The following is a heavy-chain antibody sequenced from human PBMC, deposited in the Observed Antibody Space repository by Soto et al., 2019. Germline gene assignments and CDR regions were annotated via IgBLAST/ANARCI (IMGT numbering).Heavy chain of an antibody. J-gene: IGHJ5*02. CDR3: ATQEVGGSYVYTFDP. CDR1: GGSISSSSYY. Sequence: PSETLSLTCTVSGGSISSSSYYWGWIRQPPGKGLEWIGSISYSGSTYYNPSLKSRVTIFVDTSKNQFSLKLSSVTAADTAVYYCATQEVGGSYVYTFDPWGQGTLVTVSS. D-gene: IGHD1-26*01. V-gene: IGHV4-39*01. CDR2: ISYSGST.